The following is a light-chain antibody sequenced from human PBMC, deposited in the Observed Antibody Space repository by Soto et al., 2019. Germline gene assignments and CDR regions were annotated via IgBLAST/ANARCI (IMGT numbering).Light chain of an antibody. CDR3: QPRSNWPPVT. Sequence: EVELTQSPATLSLSPGERATLSCRASQSVSSYLAWYQQKPGQAPRLLIYDASNRATGIPARFSGSGSGTDFTLTISSLEPEDFAVYYCQPRSNWPPVTFGGGTKVDIK. CDR2: DAS. CDR1: QSVSSY. V-gene: IGKV3-11*01. J-gene: IGKJ4*01.